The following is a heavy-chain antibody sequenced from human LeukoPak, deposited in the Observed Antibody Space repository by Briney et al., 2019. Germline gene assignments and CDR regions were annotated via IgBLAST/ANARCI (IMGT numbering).Heavy chain of an antibody. D-gene: IGHD3-3*01. Sequence: ASVKVSCKASGYTFTSYGISWVRQAPGQGLEWMGWISAYNGNTNYAQKLQGRVTMTTDTSTSTAYMELRSLRSDDTAVYYCARALGTIFGTFNWFDPWGQGTLVTVSS. CDR3: ARALGTIFGTFNWFDP. V-gene: IGHV1-18*01. CDR2: ISAYNGNT. CDR1: GYTFTSYG. J-gene: IGHJ5*02.